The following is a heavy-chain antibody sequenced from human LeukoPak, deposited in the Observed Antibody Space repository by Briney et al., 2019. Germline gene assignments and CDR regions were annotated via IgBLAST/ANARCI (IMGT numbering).Heavy chain of an antibody. D-gene: IGHD5-24*01. J-gene: IGHJ4*02. CDR1: GASINGYY. V-gene: IGHV4-59*01. CDR3: ACYKIVERNFDF. Sequence: SETLSLTCTVSGASINGYYWSWIRQPPGKGLEWIGNVHYSLSSNYSPSLESRVTISLDTSKRQFSLKLTSATAADTAVYYCACYKIVERNFDFWGQGTLVTVSS. CDR2: VHYSLSS.